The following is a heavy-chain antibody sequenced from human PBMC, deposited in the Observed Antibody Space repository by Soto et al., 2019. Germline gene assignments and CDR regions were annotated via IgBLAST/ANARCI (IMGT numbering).Heavy chain of an antibody. CDR1: GYSFTSYW. CDR3: ARLFDTSGWYDY. J-gene: IGHJ4*02. CDR2: IYPGDSDT. Sequence: GEPLKISWKGSGYSFTSYWIGLWRQMPGKCLERMGIIYPGDSDTRYSPSFQGQVTISADKSITTTYLQWSSLKASDTAIHYCARLFDTSGWYDYWGQGTLVTVSS. D-gene: IGHD6-19*01. V-gene: IGHV5-51*01.